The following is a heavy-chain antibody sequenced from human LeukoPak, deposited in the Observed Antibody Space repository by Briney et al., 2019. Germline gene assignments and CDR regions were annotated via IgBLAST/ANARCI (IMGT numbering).Heavy chain of an antibody. J-gene: IGHJ4*02. CDR1: GYTLTELS. CDR3: ATGPNCGGDCYDY. CDR2: FDPEDGET. D-gene: IGHD2-21*01. Sequence: ASVEVSCKVSGYTLTELSMHWVRQAPGKGLEWMGGFDPEDGETIYAQKSQGRVTMTEDTSTDTAYMELSSLRSEDTAVYYCATGPNCGGDCYDYWGQGTLVTVSS. V-gene: IGHV1-24*01.